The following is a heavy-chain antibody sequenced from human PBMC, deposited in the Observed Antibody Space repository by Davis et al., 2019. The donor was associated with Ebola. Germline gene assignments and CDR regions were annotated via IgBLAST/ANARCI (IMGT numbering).Heavy chain of an antibody. CDR1: GFRFDDFA. D-gene: IGHD3-16*02. CDR3: AKLSRETTIGGMDV. V-gene: IGHV3-9*01. J-gene: IGHJ6*02. Sequence: SLRLSCAASGFRFDDFAMHWVRQVPGKGLEWVAAITWNSGNLDYADSVKGRFTISRDNAKKSLYLEMSSLRPADTAVYYCAKLSRETTIGGMDVWGQGTTVTVSS. CDR2: ITWNSGNL.